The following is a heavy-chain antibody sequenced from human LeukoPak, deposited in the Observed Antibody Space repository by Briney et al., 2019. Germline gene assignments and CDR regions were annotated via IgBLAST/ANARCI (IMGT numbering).Heavy chain of an antibody. CDR2: IYYSGST. D-gene: IGHD3-10*01. V-gene: IGHV4-39*01. CDR3: ARREVWFGEPVGFFDY. J-gene: IGHJ4*02. CDR1: GGSISSSSYY. Sequence: SETLSLTCTGSGGSISSSSYYWGWIRQPPGERLEWIGSIYYSGSTYYNPSLKSRVTISVDTSKNQFSLKLSSVTAADTAVYYCARREVWFGEPVGFFDYWGQGTLVTVSS.